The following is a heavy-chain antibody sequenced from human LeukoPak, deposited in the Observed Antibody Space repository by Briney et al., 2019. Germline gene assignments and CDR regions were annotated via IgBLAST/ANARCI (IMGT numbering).Heavy chain of an antibody. CDR3: TRVVQYDFWSGYHFDY. V-gene: IGHV4-4*07. D-gene: IGHD3-3*01. Sequence: PSETLSLTCTVSGGSISSYYWSWIRQPAGKGLEWIGRIYISGNTDYNPSLKSRVTMSVATSKNQFSLKLNSVTAADTAVYYCTRVVQYDFWSGYHFDYWGQGTLVTVSS. CDR1: GGSISSYY. J-gene: IGHJ4*02. CDR2: IYISGNT.